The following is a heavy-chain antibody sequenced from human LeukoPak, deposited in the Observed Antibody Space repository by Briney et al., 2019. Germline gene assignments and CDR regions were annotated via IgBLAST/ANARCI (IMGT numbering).Heavy chain of an antibody. Sequence: GGSLRLSCAASGFTFSSYSMNWVRQAPGKGLEWVAVISYDGSNKYYADSVKGRFTISRDNSKNTLYLQMNSLRAEDTAVYYCARDPEYYDSSGQGFDYWGQGTLVTVSS. CDR3: ARDPEYYDSSGQGFDY. CDR1: GFTFSSYS. V-gene: IGHV3-30*03. J-gene: IGHJ4*02. D-gene: IGHD3-22*01. CDR2: ISYDGSNK.